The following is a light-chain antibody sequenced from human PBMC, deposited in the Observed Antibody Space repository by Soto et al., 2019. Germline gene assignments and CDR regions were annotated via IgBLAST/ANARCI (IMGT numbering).Light chain of an antibody. V-gene: IGLV2-14*01. CDR1: SSDVGGYNY. Sequence: QSVLTQPASVSGSPGQSITISCTGTSSDVGGYNYVSWYQQHPGKAPKVMIYDVSSRPSGVSNRFSGSKSGNTASLTISGLQAEDEADYYCSSYTSTSTPYVFGTGTKVTVL. CDR2: DVS. CDR3: SSYTSTSTPYV. J-gene: IGLJ1*01.